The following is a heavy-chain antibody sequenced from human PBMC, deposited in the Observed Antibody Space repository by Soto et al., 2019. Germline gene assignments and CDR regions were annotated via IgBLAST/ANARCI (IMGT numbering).Heavy chain of an antibody. J-gene: IGHJ3*01. D-gene: IGHD5-12*01. CDR3: EGSWT. Sequence: EVQLLESGGGLVQPGGSLRLSCEVSGFNTRNYLMSWVRQAPGKGLEWVSGMSVSGATQYADSVKGRFTISKDFSKNTLYLQMNTLRAEDTAVYHCEGSWTWGQGTMVTVSS. CDR2: MSVSGAT. CDR1: GFNTRNYL. V-gene: IGHV3-23*01.